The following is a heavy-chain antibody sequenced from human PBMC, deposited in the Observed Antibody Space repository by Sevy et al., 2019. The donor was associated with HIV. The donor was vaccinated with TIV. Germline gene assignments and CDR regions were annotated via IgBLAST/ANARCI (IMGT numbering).Heavy chain of an antibody. CDR2: ISDTGGGT. J-gene: IGHJ6*02. V-gene: IGHV3-23*01. Sequence: GGSLRLSCAASGFTFSTYAMTWVRQAPGKGLEWVSGISDTGGGTYYADSVKGRFTISRDNSKNTLYLQMNSLRAEDTAVYYCAKPLGCGSTSCDSYYYFGMDVWGQGTTVTVSS. CDR3: AKPLGCGSTSCDSYYYFGMDV. CDR1: GFTFSTYA. D-gene: IGHD2-2*01.